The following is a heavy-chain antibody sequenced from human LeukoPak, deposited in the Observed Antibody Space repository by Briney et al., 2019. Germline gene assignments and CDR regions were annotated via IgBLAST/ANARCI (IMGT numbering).Heavy chain of an antibody. CDR2: IYYSGST. D-gene: IGHD1-7*01. CDR1: GGSISSHY. Sequence: SETLSLTCTGSGGSISSHYWSWIRQPPGKGLEWIGYIYYSGSTNYNPSLKSRVTISVDTSKNQFSLKLSSVTAADTAVYYCARGGTGTTRTGYYYYMDVWGKGTTVTVSS. CDR3: ARGGTGTTRTGYYYYMDV. V-gene: IGHV4-59*11. J-gene: IGHJ6*03.